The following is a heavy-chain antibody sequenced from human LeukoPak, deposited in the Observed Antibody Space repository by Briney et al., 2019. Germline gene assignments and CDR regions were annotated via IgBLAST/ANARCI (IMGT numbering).Heavy chain of an antibody. Sequence: PSETLSLTCAVYGGSFSGYYWSWTRQPPGKGLEWTGEINHSGSTNYNPSLKSRVTISVDTSKNQFSLKLSSVTAADTAVYYCARGRNDYGDFDFDYWGQGTLVTVSS. V-gene: IGHV4-34*01. J-gene: IGHJ4*02. CDR2: INHSGST. CDR3: ARGRNDYGDFDFDY. CDR1: GGSFSGYY. D-gene: IGHD4-17*01.